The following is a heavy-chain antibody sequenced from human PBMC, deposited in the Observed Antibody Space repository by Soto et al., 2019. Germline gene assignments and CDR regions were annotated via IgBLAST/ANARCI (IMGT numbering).Heavy chain of an antibody. V-gene: IGHV3-23*01. CDR1: RVTFSRYA. Sequence: EVQLLESGGGLVQSGGSLRLSCAASRVTFSRYAMTWVRQSPGKGLEWVSGISDSGGSTYYGDSVKGRFTISRDNSKNSLYLQMNSLRDEDTGVYYCAKCSSTSFDAIDMWGQGTMVTVSS. CDR2: ISDSGGST. D-gene: IGHD2-2*01. CDR3: AKCSSTSFDAIDM. J-gene: IGHJ3*02.